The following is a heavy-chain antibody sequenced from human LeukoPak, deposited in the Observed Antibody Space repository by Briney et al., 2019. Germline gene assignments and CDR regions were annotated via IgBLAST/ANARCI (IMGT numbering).Heavy chain of an antibody. Sequence: SETLSLTCAVYGGSFSGYYWSWIRQPPGKGLEWIGEINHSGSTNYNPSLKSRVTISVDMSKNQFSLKLSSVTAADTAVYYCARSWNYGSGSLSYWGQGTLVTVSS. CDR1: GGSFSGYY. CDR3: ARSWNYGSGSLSY. V-gene: IGHV4-34*01. D-gene: IGHD3-10*01. J-gene: IGHJ4*02. CDR2: INHSGST.